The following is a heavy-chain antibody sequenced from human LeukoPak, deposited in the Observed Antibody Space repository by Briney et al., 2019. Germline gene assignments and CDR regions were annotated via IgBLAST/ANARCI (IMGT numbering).Heavy chain of an antibody. Sequence: GESLKISCKTFGYNFTTFWIGWVRQMPGKGLEWMGIVYPGDSDTRYSPSFQGQVTMSADKSISTAYLQWSSLKASDSAMYYCARRMNYDILTGKYYFDYWGQGTLVTVSS. D-gene: IGHD3-9*01. J-gene: IGHJ4*02. CDR2: VYPGDSDT. CDR3: ARRMNYDILTGKYYFDY. CDR1: GYNFTTFW. V-gene: IGHV5-51*01.